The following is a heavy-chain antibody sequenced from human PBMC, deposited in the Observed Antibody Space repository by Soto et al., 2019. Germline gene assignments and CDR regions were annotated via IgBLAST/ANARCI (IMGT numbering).Heavy chain of an antibody. Sequence: GGSLRLSCAASGFTFSSYWMHWVRQAPGKGLVWVSRINSDGSSTSYADSVKGRFTISRDNSKNTLYLQMNSLRAEDTAVYFWAKQGGVGCYSCPAPGGRGPRVPFSS. J-gene: IGHJ5*02. CDR3: AKQGGVGCYSCPAP. V-gene: IGHV3-74*01. D-gene: IGHD2-15*01. CDR1: GFTFSSYW. CDR2: INSDGSST.